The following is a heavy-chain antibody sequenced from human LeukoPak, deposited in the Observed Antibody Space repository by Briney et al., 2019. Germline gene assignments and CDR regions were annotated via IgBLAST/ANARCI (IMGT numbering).Heavy chain of an antibody. Sequence: PSETLSLTCSVSGYSISSAYYWGWIRQPPGKGLEWIGTMYHSGSTYYNPSLKSRVTISVDTSKNQFSLKLSSVTAADTAVYYCARDLGDNWFDPWGQGTLVTVSS. CDR3: ARDLGDNWFDP. J-gene: IGHJ5*02. CDR2: MYHSGST. D-gene: IGHD3-3*01. V-gene: IGHV4-38-2*02. CDR1: GYSISSAYY.